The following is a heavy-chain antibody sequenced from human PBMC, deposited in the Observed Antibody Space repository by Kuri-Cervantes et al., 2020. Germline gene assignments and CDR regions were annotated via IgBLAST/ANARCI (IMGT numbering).Heavy chain of an antibody. CDR3: AKAVSSTSWYKFDY. CDR2: ISFGGSNK. CDR1: GFTFTNFT. Sequence: GESLKISCAASGFTFTNFTMHWVRQAPGKGLEWVAVISFGGSNKYYADSVKGRSTISRDNSNNTLSLQMDSLRAEDTAVYFCAKAVSSTSWYKFDYWGQGTLVTVSS. D-gene: IGHD6-13*01. V-gene: IGHV3-30-3*01. J-gene: IGHJ4*02.